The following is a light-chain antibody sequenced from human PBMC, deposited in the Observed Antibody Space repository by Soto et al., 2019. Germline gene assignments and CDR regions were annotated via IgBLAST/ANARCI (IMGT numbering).Light chain of an antibody. V-gene: IGKV3-11*01. CDR3: QQYYNWPLT. Sequence: EIVLTQSPATLSLSPGERATLSCRASQTVSSSLAWYQQKPGQAPRLLIYEVSNRATGIPARFSGSGSGADFTLTISSLEPGDFALYYCQQYYNWPLTFGGGTKVEIK. CDR2: EVS. J-gene: IGKJ4*01. CDR1: QTVSSS.